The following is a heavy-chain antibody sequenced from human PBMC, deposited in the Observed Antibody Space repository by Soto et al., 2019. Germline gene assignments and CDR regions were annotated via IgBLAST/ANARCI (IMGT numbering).Heavy chain of an antibody. CDR2: IIPIFGTA. Sequence: AVNVSCKASGGTFSSYAISWVRQAPGQGLEGVGGIIPIFGTANYAQKFQGRVTITADESTSTAYMELSSLRSADTAVYYCVRDESSGSRDWWDPWGQGTLVTVSS. D-gene: IGHD5-12*01. CDR3: VRDESSGSRDWWDP. V-gene: IGHV1-69*13. CDR1: GGTFSSYA. J-gene: IGHJ5*02.